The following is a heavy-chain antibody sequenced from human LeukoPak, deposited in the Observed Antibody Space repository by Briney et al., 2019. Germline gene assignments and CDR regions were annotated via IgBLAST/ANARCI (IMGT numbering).Heavy chain of an antibody. CDR2: IYYSGST. J-gene: IGHJ4*02. CDR1: GGSISSGGYY. V-gene: IGHV4-31*03. Sequence: SETLSLTCTVSGGSISSGGYYRSWIRQHPGKGLEWIGYIYYSGSTYYNPSLKSRVTISVDTSKNQFSLKLSSVTAADTAVYYCARKLAAAGHSFDYWGQGTLVTVSS. CDR3: ARKLAAAGHSFDY. D-gene: IGHD6-13*01.